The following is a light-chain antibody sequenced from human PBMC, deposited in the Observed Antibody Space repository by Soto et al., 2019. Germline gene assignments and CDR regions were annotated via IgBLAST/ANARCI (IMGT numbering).Light chain of an antibody. CDR1: QSFSSSY. Sequence: EIVLTQSPGTLSLSPGERATLSCRASQSFSSSYLAWYQQKPGQAPRLLIYGASSRATGIPDRFSGSGSGTEFTLTISRLEPEDFAVYYCQQYGSSRTFGQGTK. CDR3: QQYGSSRT. J-gene: IGKJ1*01. V-gene: IGKV3-20*01. CDR2: GAS.